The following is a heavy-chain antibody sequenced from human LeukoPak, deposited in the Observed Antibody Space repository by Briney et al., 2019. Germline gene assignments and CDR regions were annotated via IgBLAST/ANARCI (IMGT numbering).Heavy chain of an antibody. CDR3: ARGGGDHAFDI. CDR1: GLTFSSYW. D-gene: IGHD2-21*02. Sequence: GGSLRLSCAASGLTFSSYWMHWVRHSPERLLVWVSRIDNNGSDTTYTDSVKGRFTISRDNTRTTLHLQLGSLRVEDTAIYYCARGGGDHAFDIWGQGTMVTVSS. CDR2: IDNNGSDT. V-gene: IGHV3-74*01. J-gene: IGHJ3*02.